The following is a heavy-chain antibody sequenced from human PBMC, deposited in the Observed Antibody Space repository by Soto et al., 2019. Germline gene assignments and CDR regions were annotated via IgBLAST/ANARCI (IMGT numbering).Heavy chain of an antibody. Sequence: GASVKVSCKASGYSFTDYHIHWVRQAPGQGLEWLGRINPKSGGASTAQKFQGWVTMTRDRSISTVYMELSSLRSEDTAVYYCARVKGAARPYFDYWGQGTLVTVSS. CDR2: INPKSGGA. V-gene: IGHV1-2*04. J-gene: IGHJ4*02. D-gene: IGHD6-6*01. CDR1: GYSFTDYH. CDR3: ARVKGAARPYFDY.